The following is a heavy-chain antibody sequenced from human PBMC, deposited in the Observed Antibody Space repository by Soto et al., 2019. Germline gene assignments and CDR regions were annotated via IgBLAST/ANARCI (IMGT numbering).Heavy chain of an antibody. CDR3: ARSREVAI. CDR1: GFTFSSYA. V-gene: IGHV3-30-3*01. J-gene: IGHJ3*02. Sequence: QVQLVESGGGVVQPGRSLRLSCAASGFTFSSYAMHWVRQAPGKGLEWVAVISYDGSNKYYADSVKGRFTISRGNSKNTLYLQMNSLRAEDTAVYYCARSREVAIWGQGTMVTVSS. D-gene: IGHD2-15*01. CDR2: ISYDGSNK.